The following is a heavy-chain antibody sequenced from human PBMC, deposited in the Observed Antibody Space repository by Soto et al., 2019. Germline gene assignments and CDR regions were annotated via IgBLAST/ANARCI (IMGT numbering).Heavy chain of an antibody. CDR2: INPSGGST. Sequence: QVQLVQSGAEVKKPGASVKVSCKASGYTFTSYYMHWVRQAPGQGLEWMGIINPSGGSTSYAQKFQGRVTRIRDTSTSTVYMELSSLRSEDMAVYYCARDLRVRGNNGDYWGQGTLVTVS. CDR3: ARDLRVRGNNGDY. CDR1: GYTFTSYY. J-gene: IGHJ4*02. V-gene: IGHV1-46*01. D-gene: IGHD3-10*01.